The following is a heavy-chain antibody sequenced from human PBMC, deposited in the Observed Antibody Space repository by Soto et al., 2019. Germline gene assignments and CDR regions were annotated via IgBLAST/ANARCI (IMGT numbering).Heavy chain of an antibody. CDR3: ARDRSAMIVVANFDY. V-gene: IGHV3-7*01. CDR1: GFTFSSYW. J-gene: IGHJ4*02. CDR2: IKQDGSEK. D-gene: IGHD3-22*01. Sequence: GGSLRLSCAASGFTFSSYWMSWVRQAPGKGLEWVANIKQDGSEKYYVDSVKGRFTISRDNAKNSLYLQMNSLRAEDTAVYYCARDRSAMIVVANFDYWGQGTLVTVSS.